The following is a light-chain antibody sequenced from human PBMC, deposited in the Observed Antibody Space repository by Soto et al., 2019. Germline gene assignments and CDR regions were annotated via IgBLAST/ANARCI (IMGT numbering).Light chain of an antibody. Sequence: QSVLTXPPSVSAAPGQKVTXXXSXXXXXIGDHYVSWYQQLPGTAPKLVIYDNNKRPSGIPDRFSGSRSGTSATLGITGLQTGDEADYYCGTWDSTLSAGVFGGGTKVTVL. CDR1: XXXIGDHY. V-gene: IGLV1-51*01. CDR3: GTWDSTLSAGV. CDR2: DNN. J-gene: IGLJ3*02.